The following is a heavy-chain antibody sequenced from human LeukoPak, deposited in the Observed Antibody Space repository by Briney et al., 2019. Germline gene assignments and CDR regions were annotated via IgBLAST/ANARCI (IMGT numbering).Heavy chain of an antibody. Sequence: GGSLRLSCAASGFTVSSNSMSWLRQAPGKGREWVSVIYSGGRIYYADSVMGGFTIFRDNSKNTLYLQMNRLRAEDTAVYYCARDHYYDGVGYYYGAFDIWGQGTMVTVSS. D-gene: IGHD3-22*01. J-gene: IGHJ3*02. CDR3: ARDHYYDGVGYYYGAFDI. CDR1: GFTVSSNS. V-gene: IGHV3-53*01. CDR2: IYSGGRI.